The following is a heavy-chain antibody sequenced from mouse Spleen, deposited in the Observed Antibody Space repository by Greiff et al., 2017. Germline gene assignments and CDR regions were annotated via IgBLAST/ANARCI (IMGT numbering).Heavy chain of an antibody. Sequence: QVQLQQSGAELARPGASVKMSCKASGYTFTSYTMHWVKQRPGQGLEWIGYINPSSGYTKYNQKFKDKATLTADKSSSTAYMQLSSLTSEDSAVYYCARHYSYYQGYAMDYWGQGTSVTVSS. J-gene: IGHJ4*01. CDR3: ARHYSYYQGYAMDY. CDR2: INPSSGYT. D-gene: IGHD2-12*01. V-gene: IGHV1-4*01. CDR1: GYTFTSYT.